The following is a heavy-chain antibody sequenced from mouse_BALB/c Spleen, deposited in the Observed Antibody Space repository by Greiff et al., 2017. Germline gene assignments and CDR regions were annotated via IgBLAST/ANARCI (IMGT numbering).Heavy chain of an antibody. J-gene: IGHJ3*01. CDR3: ARGSYYRYGFAY. CDR1: GFTFSDYY. V-gene: IGHV5-4*02. Sequence: EVKVVESGGGLVKPGGSLKLSCAASGFTFSDYYMYWVRQTPEKRLEWVATISDGGSYTYYPDSVKGRFTISRDNAKNNLYLQMSSLKSEDTAMYYCARGSYYRYGFAYWGQGTLVTVSA. D-gene: IGHD2-14*01. CDR2: ISDGGSYT.